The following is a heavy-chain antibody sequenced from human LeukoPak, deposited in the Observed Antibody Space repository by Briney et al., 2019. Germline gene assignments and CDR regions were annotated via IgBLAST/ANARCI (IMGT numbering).Heavy chain of an antibody. D-gene: IGHD5-18*01. CDR2: MNPNSGNT. CDR3: ASWRGYSS. Sequence: ASVKVSCKASGYTFTNYDINWVRQATGLGLEWMGWMNPNSGNTGFAQKFQGRVTMTRNTSATTAYMELSNLRSEDTAVYYCASWRGYSSWSQGTLVTVSS. V-gene: IGHV1-8*01. J-gene: IGHJ5*02. CDR1: GYTFTNYD.